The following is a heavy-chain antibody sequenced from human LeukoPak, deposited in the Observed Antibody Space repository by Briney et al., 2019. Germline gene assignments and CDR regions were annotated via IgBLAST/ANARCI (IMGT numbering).Heavy chain of an antibody. CDR1: GYTFTSYG. J-gene: IGHJ3*02. D-gene: IGHD3-3*01. V-gene: IGHV1-18*01. CDR3: ARDYTIFGVARGAFDI. Sequence: ASVKVSCKASGYTFTSYGISWVRQAPGQGLEWMGWISAYNGNTNYAQKLQGRVTMTTGTSTSTAYMELRSLRSDDTAVYYCARDYTIFGVARGAFDIWGQGTMVTVSS. CDR2: ISAYNGNT.